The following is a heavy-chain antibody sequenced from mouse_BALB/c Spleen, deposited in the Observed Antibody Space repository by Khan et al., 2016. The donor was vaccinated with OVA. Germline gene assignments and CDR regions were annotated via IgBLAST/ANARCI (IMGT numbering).Heavy chain of an antibody. CDR3: ARDYGFTY. CDR1: GFTFSNYA. CDR2: ISSGGST. V-gene: IGHV5-6-5*01. J-gene: IGHJ3*01. D-gene: IGHD1-1*01. Sequence: EVELVESGGGLVKPGGSLKFSCAASGFTFSNYAMSWVRQTPEKRLEWVASISSGGSTYYPDSVKGRFTISRDNARNILYLQMSSLRSEDTAMYYCARDYGFTYWGQGTRVTVSA.